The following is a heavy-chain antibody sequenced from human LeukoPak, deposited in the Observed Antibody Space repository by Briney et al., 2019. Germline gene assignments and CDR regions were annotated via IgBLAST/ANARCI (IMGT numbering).Heavy chain of an antibody. Sequence: PSETLSLTCTVSGGSISSYYWRWIRQPPGKGREWIGFINYSGSTNYNPSLKSRVTKSVATSKNQFSLKLSSVTAADTAIYYCARLTRGSGWTYYFDYWGQGILVTVSS. CDR3: ARLTRGSGWTYYFDY. V-gene: IGHV4-59*01. J-gene: IGHJ4*02. CDR1: GGSISSYY. CDR2: INYSGST. D-gene: IGHD6-19*01.